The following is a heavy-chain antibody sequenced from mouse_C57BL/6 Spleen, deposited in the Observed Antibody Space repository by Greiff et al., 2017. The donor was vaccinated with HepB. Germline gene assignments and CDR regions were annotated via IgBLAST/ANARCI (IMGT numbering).Heavy chain of an antibody. Sequence: EVMLVESGGDLVKPGGSLKLSCAASGFTFSSYGMSWVRQTPDKRLEWVATISSGGSYTYYPDSVKGRFTISRDNAKNTLYLQMSSLKSEDTAMYYCARRGVYGNGWYFDVWGTGTTVTVSS. CDR2: ISSGGSYT. CDR3: ARRGVYGNGWYFDV. J-gene: IGHJ1*03. D-gene: IGHD2-1*01. V-gene: IGHV5-6*02. CDR1: GFTFSSYG.